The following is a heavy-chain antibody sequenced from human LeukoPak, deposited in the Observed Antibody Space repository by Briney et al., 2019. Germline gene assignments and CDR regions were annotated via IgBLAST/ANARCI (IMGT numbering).Heavy chain of an antibody. J-gene: IGHJ6*04. D-gene: IGHD3-10*02. CDR3: AELGITMIGGV. CDR2: VSSGSSTI. V-gene: IGHV3-11*04. CDR1: GFTFSDYY. Sequence: NPGGSLRLSCAASGFTFSDYYMSWIRQAPGKALEWVSYVSSGSSTIYYADSVKGRFTISRDNAENSLYLQMNSLRAEDTAVYYCAELGITMIGGVWGKGTTVTISS.